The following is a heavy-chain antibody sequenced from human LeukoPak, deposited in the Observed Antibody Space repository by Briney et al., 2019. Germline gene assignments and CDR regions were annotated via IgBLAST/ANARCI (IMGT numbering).Heavy chain of an antibody. CDR1: GGSISSGGYY. CDR2: IYTSGNT. D-gene: IGHD5-12*01. CDR3: ASTGEYSGYGHFDY. J-gene: IGHJ4*02. V-gene: IGHV4-61*02. Sequence: SQTLSLTCTVSGGSISSGGYYWNWIRQPAGKGLEWIGRIYTSGNTNYNPSLKSRVTISVDTSKNQFSLKLSSVTAADTAVYYCASTGEYSGYGHFDYWGQGTLVTVSS.